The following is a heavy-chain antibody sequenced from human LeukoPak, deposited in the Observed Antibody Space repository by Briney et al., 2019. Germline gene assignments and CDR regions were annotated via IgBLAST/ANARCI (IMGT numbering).Heavy chain of an antibody. V-gene: IGHV1-18*04. CDR3: ARDPPGIRIGYSYGYTDY. J-gene: IGHJ4*02. CDR2: ISAYNGNT. CDR1: GYTFTSYG. D-gene: IGHD5-18*01. Sequence: RASVKVSCKASGYTFTSYGISWVRQAPGQGLEWMGWISAYNGNTNYAQKLQGRVTMTTDTSTSTAYMELRSLRSDDTAVYYCARDPPGIRIGYSYGYTDYWGQGTLVTVSS.